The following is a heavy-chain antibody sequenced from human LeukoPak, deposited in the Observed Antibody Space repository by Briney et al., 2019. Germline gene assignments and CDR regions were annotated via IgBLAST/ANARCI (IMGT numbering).Heavy chain of an antibody. J-gene: IGHJ5*02. CDR1: GGSISSSSYY. CDR2: IYYSGST. CDR3: ARRTYYSGGTYYSTSWFDP. Sequence: PSETLSLTCTVSGGSISSSSYYWGWIRQPPGKGLEWIGSIYYSGSTYYNPSLKSRVTIFVDTSKNQFSLKLTSVTAADTAVYYCARRTYYSGGTYYSTSWFDPWGQGTLVTVSS. D-gene: IGHD2-15*01. V-gene: IGHV4-39*01.